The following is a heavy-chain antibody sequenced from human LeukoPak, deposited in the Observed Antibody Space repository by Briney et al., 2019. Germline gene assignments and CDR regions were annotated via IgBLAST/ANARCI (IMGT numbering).Heavy chain of an antibody. D-gene: IGHD6-19*01. CDR1: GYTFTSYA. J-gene: IGHJ5*02. V-gene: IGHV1-3*03. CDR2: INAGNGNT. Sequence: ASVKVSCKASGYTFTSYAMHWVRQAPGQRLEWMGWINAGNGNTKYSQEFQGRVTITRDTSASTAYMELSSLRSEDMAVYYCARGPVAGTYNWFDPWGQGTLATVSS. CDR3: ARGPVAGTYNWFDP.